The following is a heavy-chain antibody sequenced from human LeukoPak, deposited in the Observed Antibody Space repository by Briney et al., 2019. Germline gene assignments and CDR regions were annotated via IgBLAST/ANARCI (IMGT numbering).Heavy chain of an antibody. CDR1: GYTFTSYD. J-gene: IGHJ4*02. CDR3: ARSIETLTYSSSWYLPVDY. CDR2: MNPNSGNT. V-gene: IGHV1-8*01. D-gene: IGHD6-13*01. Sequence: ASVKVSCKASGYTFTSYDINWVRQATGQGLEWMGWMNPNSGNTGYAQKFQGRVTMTRNTSISTAYMELSSLRSEDTAVYYCARSIETLTYSSSWYLPVDYWGQGTLVTVSS.